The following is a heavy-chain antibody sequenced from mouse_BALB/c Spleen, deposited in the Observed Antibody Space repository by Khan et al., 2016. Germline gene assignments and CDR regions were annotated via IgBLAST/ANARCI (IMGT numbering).Heavy chain of an antibody. CDR3: ARRVYGNYFDY. J-gene: IGHJ2*01. D-gene: IGHD2-10*02. CDR2: IYPGDGDT. Sequence: QVQLKQSGAELARPGASVKLSCKASGYTFTSYWMQWVKQRPGQGLEWIGAIYPGDGDTRYTQKFKGKATLTADKSSSTAYMQLSSLASEDSAVYYCARRVYGNYFDYWGQGTTLTVSS. CDR1: GYTFTSYW. V-gene: IGHV1-87*01.